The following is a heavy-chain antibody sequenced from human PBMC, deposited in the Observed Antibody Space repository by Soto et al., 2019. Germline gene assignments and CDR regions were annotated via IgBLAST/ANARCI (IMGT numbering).Heavy chain of an antibody. J-gene: IGHJ6*02. CDR3: ARDKVIYYYDGMDV. CDR1: GFTFSSYA. V-gene: IGHV3-30-3*01. CDR2: ISYDGSNK. Sequence: QVQLVESGGGVVQPGRSLRLSCAASGFTFSSYAMHWVRLAPGKGLEWVAVISYDGSNKYYADSVKGRFTISRDNSKNTLYLQMNSLRAEDTAVYYCARDKVIYYYDGMDVWGQGTTVTVSS.